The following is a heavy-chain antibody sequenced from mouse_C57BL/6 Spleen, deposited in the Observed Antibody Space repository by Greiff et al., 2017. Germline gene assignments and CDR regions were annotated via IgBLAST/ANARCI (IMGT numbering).Heavy chain of an antibody. CDR1: GYTFTDYY. CDR2: IYPGSGNT. V-gene: IGHV1-76*01. CDR3: ARDDYDGAY. D-gene: IGHD2-4*01. J-gene: IGHJ3*01. Sequence: VQLQQSGAELVRPGASVKLSCKASGYTFTDYYINWVKQRPGQGLEWIARIYPGSGNTYYNEKFKGKATLTAEKSSSTAYMQLSSLTSEDSAVXFCARDDYDGAYWGQGTLVTVSA.